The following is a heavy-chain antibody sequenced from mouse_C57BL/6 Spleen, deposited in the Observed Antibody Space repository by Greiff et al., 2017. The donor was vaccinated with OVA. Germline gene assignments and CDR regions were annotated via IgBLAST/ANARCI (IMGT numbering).Heavy chain of an antibody. D-gene: IGHD1-1*02. J-gene: IGHJ2*01. V-gene: IGHV1-42*01. CDR1: GYSFTGYY. CDR3: ARSGVGVYFDY. CDR2: INPSTGGT. Sequence: EVQLQQSGPELVKPGASVKISCKASGYSFTGYYMTWVKQSPEKSLEWIGEINPSTGGTTYNQKFKAKATLTVDKSSSTAYMQLKSLTSEDSAVYYCARSGVGVYFDYWGQGTTLTVSS.